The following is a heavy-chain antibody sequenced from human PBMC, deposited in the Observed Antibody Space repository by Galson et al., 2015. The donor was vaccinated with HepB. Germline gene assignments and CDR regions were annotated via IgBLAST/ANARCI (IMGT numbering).Heavy chain of an antibody. CDR3: ARARAAAVLVSGMDV. V-gene: IGHV5-51*01. CDR2: IYPGDSDT. D-gene: IGHD6-13*01. J-gene: IGHJ6*02. Sequence: QSGAEVKKPGESLKISCKGSGYSFISYWIGWVRQMPGKGLEWMGIIYPGDSDTRYSPSFQGQVTISADKSISTAYLQWSSLKAPDTAIYYCARARAAAVLVSGMDVWGQGTTVTVSS. CDR1: GYSFISYW.